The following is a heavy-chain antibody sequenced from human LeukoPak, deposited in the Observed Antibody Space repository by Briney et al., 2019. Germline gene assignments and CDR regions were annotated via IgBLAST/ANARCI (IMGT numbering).Heavy chain of an antibody. CDR3: ARGLRKAAAWSYYFDY. V-gene: IGHV1-8*03. J-gene: IGHJ4*02. CDR2: MNPNSGNT. Sequence: ASVKVSCKASGYTFTSYDISWVRQATGQGLEWMGWMNPNSGNTGYAQKFQGRVTITRNTSISTAYMELSSLRSEDTAVYYCARGLRKAAAWSYYFDYWGQGTLVTVSS. D-gene: IGHD6-13*01. CDR1: GYTFTSYD.